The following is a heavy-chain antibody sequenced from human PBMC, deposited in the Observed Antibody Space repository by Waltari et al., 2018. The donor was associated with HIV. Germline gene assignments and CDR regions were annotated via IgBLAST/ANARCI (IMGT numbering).Heavy chain of an antibody. CDR1: GYPFTSYG. V-gene: IGHV1-18*01. J-gene: IGHJ4*02. Sequence: QVQLVQSGAEVKKPGASVKVSCKASGYPFTSYGISWVRQAPGQGLEWMGWITAYNGNTNYAQKLQGRVTMTTDTSTSTAYMELRSLGSDDTAVYYCARDSKGDFWSGPISKDYWGQGTLVTVSS. CDR3: ARDSKGDFWSGPISKDY. CDR2: ITAYNGNT. D-gene: IGHD3-3*01.